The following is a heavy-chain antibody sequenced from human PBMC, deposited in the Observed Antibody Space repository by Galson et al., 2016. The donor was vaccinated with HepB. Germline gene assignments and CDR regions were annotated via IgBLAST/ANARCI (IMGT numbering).Heavy chain of an antibody. CDR3: ARDRPTIFGVQPPFDY. Sequence: SVKVSCKAPGYTFTTYGVSWVRQAPGQGLAWMGWISAYNGDTNCAHEVQGRVTMTTDTSTSTAYMELRSLRSDDTAIYYCARDRPTIFGVQPPFDYWGQGTLVTVSS. J-gene: IGHJ4*02. D-gene: IGHD3-3*01. V-gene: IGHV1-18*04. CDR2: ISAYNGDT. CDR1: GYTFTTYG.